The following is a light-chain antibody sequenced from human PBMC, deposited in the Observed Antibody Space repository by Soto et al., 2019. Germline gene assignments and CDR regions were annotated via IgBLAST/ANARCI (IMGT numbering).Light chain of an antibody. V-gene: IGKV1-17*01. J-gene: IGKJ1*01. CDR3: LQHNSYPRT. CDR2: LTY. Sequence: DIHLTQSPSSLSASVGDRVTITCRASQAITNNLAWYQQKPGKAPKRLIYLTYSLQTGVPSRFSGSGSGTEFSLTISSLQPEDSATYFCLQHNSYPRTFGQGTKVDI. CDR1: QAITNN.